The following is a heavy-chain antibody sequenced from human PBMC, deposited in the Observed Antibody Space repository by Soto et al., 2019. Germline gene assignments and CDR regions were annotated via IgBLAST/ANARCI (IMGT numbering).Heavy chain of an antibody. CDR1: GGSISSYY. CDR3: ARHGIVATTQRPHFDY. V-gene: IGHV4-59*08. CDR2: IYYSGST. Sequence: PSETLSLTCTVSGGSISSYYWSWIRQPPGKGLEWIGYIYYSGSTNYNPSLKSRVTISVDTSKNQFSLKLSSVTAADTAVYYCARHGIVATTQRPHFDYWGQGTLVTVSS. D-gene: IGHD5-12*01. J-gene: IGHJ4*02.